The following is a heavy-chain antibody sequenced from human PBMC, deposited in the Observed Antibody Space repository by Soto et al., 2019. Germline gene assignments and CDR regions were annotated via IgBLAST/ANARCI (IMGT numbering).Heavy chain of an antibody. CDR3: ARDLSGDI. D-gene: IGHD7-27*01. CDR2: IYYSGST. J-gene: IGHJ4*02. Sequence: QVQLQESGPGLVKPSETLSLTCTVSGGSVSSGSYYWSWIRQPPGKGLEWIGFIYYSGSTNYNPSCKSRVALSVDTYKNLFSLKLSAVTAADTAVYYCARDLSGDIWGQGNLVTVSS. V-gene: IGHV4-61*01. CDR1: GGSVSSGSYY.